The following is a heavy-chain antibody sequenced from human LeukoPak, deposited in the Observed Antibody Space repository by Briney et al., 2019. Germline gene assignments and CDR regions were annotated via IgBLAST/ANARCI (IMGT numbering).Heavy chain of an antibody. V-gene: IGHV4-4*07. Sequence: PSETLSLACTVSGGSISSYYWSWIRQPAGKGLEWIGRIYTSGSTNYNPSLKSRVTMSVDTSKNQFSLKLSSVTAADTAVYYCAGYCSSTSCYGSTFWGQGTLVTVSS. D-gene: IGHD2-2*01. CDR2: IYTSGST. CDR1: GGSISSYY. J-gene: IGHJ4*02. CDR3: AGYCSSTSCYGSTF.